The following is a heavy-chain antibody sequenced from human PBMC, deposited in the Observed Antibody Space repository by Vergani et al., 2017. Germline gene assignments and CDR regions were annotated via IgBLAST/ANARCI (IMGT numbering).Heavy chain of an antibody. V-gene: IGHV4-59*01. CDR3: ARFSPVSSSSXYQGSSTSKYYFDY. Sequence: QLQLQESGPGLVKPSETLCLTCTVSGGSISSYYWSWIRQPPGKGLEWIGYIYYSGSTNYNPSLKSRVTISVDTSKNQFSLKLSSVTAADTAVYYCARFSPVSSSSXYQGSSTSKYYFDYWGQGTLVTVSS. CDR1: GGSISSYY. J-gene: IGHJ4*02. D-gene: IGHD6-13*01. CDR2: IYYSGST.